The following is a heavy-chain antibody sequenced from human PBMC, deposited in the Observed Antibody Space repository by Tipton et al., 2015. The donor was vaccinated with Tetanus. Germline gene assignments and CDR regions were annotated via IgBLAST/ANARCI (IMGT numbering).Heavy chain of an antibody. D-gene: IGHD7-27*01. CDR1: GGYVSTSGHY. J-gene: IGHJ4*02. V-gene: IGHV4-61*08. CDR3: ARIRQVGKPGPFFDY. CDR2: IFYSGNT. Sequence: TLSLTCSVSGGYVSTSGHYWGWIRQAPGKGLEWIGHIFYSGNTDYNPSLKSRVTISVDTSRNQFSLRLKSVTPADTAMYYCARIRQVGKPGPFFDYWGQGTLVTVSS.